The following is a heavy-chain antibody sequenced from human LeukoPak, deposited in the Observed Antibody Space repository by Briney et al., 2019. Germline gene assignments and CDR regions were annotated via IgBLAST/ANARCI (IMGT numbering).Heavy chain of an antibody. Sequence: PSETLSLTCTVSGGSISSYYWSWIRQPPGKGLEWIGYIYYSGSTNYNPSLKSRVTISVDTSKNQFSLKLSSVTAADTAVYYRARDPGTAAGYFDYWGQGTLVTVSS. J-gene: IGHJ4*02. CDR1: GGSISSYY. CDR3: ARDPGTAAGYFDY. CDR2: IYYSGST. V-gene: IGHV4-59*01. D-gene: IGHD6-13*01.